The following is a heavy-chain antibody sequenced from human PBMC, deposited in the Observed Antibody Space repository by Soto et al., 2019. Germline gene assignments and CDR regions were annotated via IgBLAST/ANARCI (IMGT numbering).Heavy chain of an antibody. J-gene: IGHJ4*02. V-gene: IGHV3-66*01. CDR2: IYSGGTT. CDR1: VLTVSGNY. D-gene: IGHD4-17*01. Sequence: GGSLRLSCAASVLTVSGNYMSWVRQAPGKGLEWVSVIYSGGTTYYADSVKGRFTISRDNSKKTLYLQMNSLRAEDTAVYYCARSVLGPDYGGTLCDYWGQGTLVTVSS. CDR3: ARSVLGPDYGGTLCDY.